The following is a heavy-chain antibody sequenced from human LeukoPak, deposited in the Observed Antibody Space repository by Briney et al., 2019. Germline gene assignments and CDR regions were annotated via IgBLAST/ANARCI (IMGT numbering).Heavy chain of an antibody. Sequence: PSETLSLTCTVSGGSISSYYWGWIRQPPGKGLEGIGYIYYSGSTNYNPSLKGRVTISVDTSKNQFSLKLSSVTAADTAVYYCARARGQYQLLRGAYYYYYMDVWGKGTTVTVSS. CDR1: GGSISSYY. J-gene: IGHJ6*03. CDR3: ARARGQYQLLRGAYYYYYMDV. CDR2: IYYSGST. V-gene: IGHV4-59*12. D-gene: IGHD2-2*01.